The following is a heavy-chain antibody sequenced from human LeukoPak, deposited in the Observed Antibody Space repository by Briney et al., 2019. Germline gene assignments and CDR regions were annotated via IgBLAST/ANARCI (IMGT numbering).Heavy chain of an antibody. CDR2: ISSSGGST. CDR3: ARAMTTITTELDY. J-gene: IGHJ4*02. Sequence: GGSLRLSCPASGFTFSDVWMSWVRQAPGKGLEWVSAISSSGGSTYYADSVKGRFTISRDNSKNTLYLQMNSLRAEDTAVYYCARAMTTITTELDYWGQGILVTVSS. CDR1: GFTFSDVW. D-gene: IGHD4-11*01. V-gene: IGHV3-23*01.